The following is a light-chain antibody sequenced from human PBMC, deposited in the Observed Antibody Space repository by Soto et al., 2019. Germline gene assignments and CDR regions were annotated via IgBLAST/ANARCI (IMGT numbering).Light chain of an antibody. Sequence: DIQLTQSPSTLSASIGDRVTITCRASQSIDGWLAWYQQKPGEAPKLLIYKSSTSQPGVPSRFSGSGSGTDFTLTISTLQPGDFATYYCQHYTISGCTFGQGTKLKIK. V-gene: IGKV1-5*03. CDR3: QHYTISGCT. CDR2: KSS. J-gene: IGKJ2*02. CDR1: QSIDGW.